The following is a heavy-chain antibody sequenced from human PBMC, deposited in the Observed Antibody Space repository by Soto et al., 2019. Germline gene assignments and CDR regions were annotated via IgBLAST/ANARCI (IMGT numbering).Heavy chain of an antibody. CDR1: GFTVSNNY. CDR2: IYSRGDT. CDR3: AKDGSQTISGSYLSS. V-gene: IGHV3-66*01. Sequence: PGGSLRLSCAASGFTVSNNYMSWVRQAPGQGLEWVSVIYSRGDTYYADSVKGRFTISRDSSKNTLYLQMNSLRAEDTAVYYCAKDGSQTISGSYLSSWGQGSLVTVSS. D-gene: IGHD1-26*01. J-gene: IGHJ5*02.